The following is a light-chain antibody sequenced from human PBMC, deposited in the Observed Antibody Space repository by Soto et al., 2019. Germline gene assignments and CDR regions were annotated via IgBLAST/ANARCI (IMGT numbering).Light chain of an antibody. CDR2: TAS. CDR3: QQFNTYPRT. V-gene: IGKV1-9*01. J-gene: IGKJ4*01. Sequence: DIQLTQSPSFLSASVGDRVTITCRARHAINNYLARFRQKPGKAPNLLIYTASTLQSGVPSRFSGSGSGTEFTLTISSLQPEDFATYFCQQFNTYPRTFGGGTKVEIK. CDR1: HAINNY.